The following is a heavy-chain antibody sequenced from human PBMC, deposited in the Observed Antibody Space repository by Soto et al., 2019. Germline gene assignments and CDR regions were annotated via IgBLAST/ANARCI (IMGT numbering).Heavy chain of an antibody. CDR2: INPSGGST. CDR1: GYTFTSYY. J-gene: IGHJ4*02. Sequence: ASVKVSCKASGYTFTSYYMHWVRQAPGQGLEWMGIINPSGGSTSYAQKLQGRVTMTRDTSTSTVYMELSSLRSEDTAVYYCARATYYESLTGYFGVSVVDYWGQGPMGNVSS. V-gene: IGHV1-46*01. D-gene: IGHD3-9*01. CDR3: ARATYYESLTGYFGVSVVDY.